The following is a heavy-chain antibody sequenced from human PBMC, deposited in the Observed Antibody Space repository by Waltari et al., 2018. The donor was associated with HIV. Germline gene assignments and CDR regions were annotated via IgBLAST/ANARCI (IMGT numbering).Heavy chain of an antibody. J-gene: IGHJ6*02. V-gene: IGHV3-74*01. CDR2: INSDGTTT. Sequence: GKGLVWVSRINSDGTTTTYADSVKGRFTISRDNSKNTLYLQMSSLRAEDTAVYYCHSAAMTPAASGPTGAYSYYYGMDVWGQGTSVTVSS. D-gene: IGHD2-2*01. CDR3: HSAAMTPAASGPTGAYSYYYGMDV.